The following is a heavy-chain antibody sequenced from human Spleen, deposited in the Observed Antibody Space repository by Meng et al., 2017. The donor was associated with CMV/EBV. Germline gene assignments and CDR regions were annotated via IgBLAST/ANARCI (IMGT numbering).Heavy chain of an antibody. V-gene: IGHV1-2*02. J-gene: IGHJ4*02. D-gene: IGHD6-6*01. CDR3: ARGGLWHSTSFPFDY. CDR1: GYTFTGYY. CDR2: INPNSGGT. Sequence: ASVKVSCKASGYTFTGYYMHWVRQAPGQGLEWMGWINPNSGGTNYAQKFQGRVTMTRDTSISTAYMEPSRLRSDDTAVYYCARGGLWHSTSFPFDYWGQGTPVTVSS.